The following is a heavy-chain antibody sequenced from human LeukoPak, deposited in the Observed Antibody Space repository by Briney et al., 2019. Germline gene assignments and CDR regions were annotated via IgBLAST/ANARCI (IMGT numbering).Heavy chain of an antibody. CDR3: AKEPPLWGYDSSGHNWFDP. CDR1: GFTFSSYD. J-gene: IGHJ5*02. D-gene: IGHD3-22*01. CDR2: IRYDGSNK. Sequence: GGSLRLSCSASGFTFSSYDMHWVRQAPGKGLEWVAFIRYDGSNKYYADSVKGRFTISRDNSKNTLYLQMNSLRAEDTAVYYCAKEPPLWGYDSSGHNWFDPWGQGTLVTVSS. V-gene: IGHV3-30*02.